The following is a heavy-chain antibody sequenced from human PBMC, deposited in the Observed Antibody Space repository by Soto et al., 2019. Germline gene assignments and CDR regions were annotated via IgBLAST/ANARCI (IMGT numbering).Heavy chain of an antibody. V-gene: IGHV1-8*01. CDR1: GYTFTSYD. CDR3: AREKSGYCDY. D-gene: IGHD3-3*01. J-gene: IGHJ4*02. Sequence: QVQLVQSGAEVKKPGASVKVSCKASGYTFTSYDINWVRQATGQGLGWMGWMNPNRGNTGYAQKFQGRVTMTRDTSIRTAYMELSSLRSEGTAVYYCAREKSGYCDYWGQGSLVTVSS. CDR2: MNPNRGNT.